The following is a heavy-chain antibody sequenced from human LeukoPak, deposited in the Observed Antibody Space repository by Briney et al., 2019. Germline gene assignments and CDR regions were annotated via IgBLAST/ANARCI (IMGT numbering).Heavy chain of an antibody. CDR3: ARDEGSYSGPYYYYYGMDV. Sequence: SQTLSLTCAISGDSVSSNSAAWNWLRQSPSRGLEWLGRTYYRSKWYNDYAVSVKSRITINPDTSKNQFSLQLNSVTPEDTAVYYCARDEGSYSGPYYYYYGMDVWGQGTTVTVSS. J-gene: IGHJ6*02. V-gene: IGHV6-1*01. CDR1: GDSVSSNSAA. CDR2: TYYRSKWYN. D-gene: IGHD3-10*01.